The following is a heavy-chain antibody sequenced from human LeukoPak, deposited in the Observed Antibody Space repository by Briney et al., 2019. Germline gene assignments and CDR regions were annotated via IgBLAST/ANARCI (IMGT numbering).Heavy chain of an antibody. CDR2: IYYSGST. CDR1: GGSISIYY. Sequence: SETLYLTCTVSGGSISIYYWSGIRQPPGKGLEWIGYIYYSGSTNYNPSLKSRVTISVDTSKNQFSLKLSSVTAADTAVYYCARVNRRLVSDYRGQGTLVTVSS. D-gene: IGHD3-9*01. J-gene: IGHJ4*02. V-gene: IGHV4-59*01. CDR3: ARVNRRLVSDY.